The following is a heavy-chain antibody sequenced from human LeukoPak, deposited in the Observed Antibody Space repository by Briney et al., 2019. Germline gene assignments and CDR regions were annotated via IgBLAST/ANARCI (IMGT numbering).Heavy chain of an antibody. D-gene: IGHD4-17*01. J-gene: IGHJ1*01. CDR3: ASTVTENFQH. V-gene: IGHV4-30-4*01. CDR1: GGSISSGNYY. Sequence: SETLSLTCTVSGGSISSGNYYWSWIRQPPGKGLEWIGYIYYSGSTYYNPSLKSRVTISVDTSKNQFSLKLSSVTAADTAVYYCASTVTENFQHWGQGTLVTVSS. CDR2: IYYSGST.